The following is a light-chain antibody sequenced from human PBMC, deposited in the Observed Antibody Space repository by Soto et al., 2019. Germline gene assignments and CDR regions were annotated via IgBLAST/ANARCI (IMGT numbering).Light chain of an antibody. V-gene: IGLV1-40*01. J-gene: IGLJ3*02. Sequence: QSVLTQPPSVSGAPGQRVTISCTGSSSXIXAGYDVHWYQQLPGTAPKLLIYGNSNRPSGVPDRFSGSKSGTSASLAITGLQAEDEADYYCQSYDSSLSALFGGGTKLTVL. CDR3: QSYDSSLSAL. CDR1: SSXIXAGYD. CDR2: GNS.